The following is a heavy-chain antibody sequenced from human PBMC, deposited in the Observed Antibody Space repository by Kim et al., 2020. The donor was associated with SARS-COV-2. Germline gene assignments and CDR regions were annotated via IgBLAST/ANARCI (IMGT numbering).Heavy chain of an antibody. V-gene: IGHV3-23*01. CDR3: AREPARRADY. Sequence: GGSLRLSCAASGFIFSTYDMSLVRQAPGKGLEWISAVTRDGSTFYADSVKGRFTISRDNSKNMLFLQMDSLKIEDTAVYYCAREPARRADYWGQGTLVT. CDR1: GFIFSTYD. J-gene: IGHJ4*02. CDR2: VTRDGST. D-gene: IGHD1-1*01.